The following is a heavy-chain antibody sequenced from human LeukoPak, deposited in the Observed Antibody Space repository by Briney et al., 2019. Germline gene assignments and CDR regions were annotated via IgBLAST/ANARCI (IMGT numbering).Heavy chain of an antibody. J-gene: IGHJ4*02. CDR1: GFTFSSYG. V-gene: IGHV3-30*03. CDR2: ISYDGSNK. Sequence: GGSLRLSCAASGFTFSSYGMHWVRQAPGKGLEWVAVISYDGSNKYYADSVKGRFTISRDNSKNTLYLQMNSLKAEDTAVYYCATDSVAGAISFVYWGQGTLVTVSS. D-gene: IGHD6-19*01. CDR3: ATDSVAGAISFVY.